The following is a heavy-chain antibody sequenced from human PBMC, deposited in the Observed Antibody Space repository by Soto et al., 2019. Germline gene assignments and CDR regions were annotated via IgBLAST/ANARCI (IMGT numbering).Heavy chain of an antibody. CDR3: ARGPYRNTYNWFDS. D-gene: IGHD5-12*01. CDR2: ISGSGLTI. V-gene: IGHV3-48*03. Sequence: GGSLGLCCAASGFMFSYYGSNWGRQATGKGLEWVSYISGSGLTIYYADSVKGRFTISRDNAKNSLYLQMKSLGVEDTAVYYCARGPYRNTYNWFDSWGQGTLVTVSS. CDR1: GFMFSYYG. J-gene: IGHJ5*02.